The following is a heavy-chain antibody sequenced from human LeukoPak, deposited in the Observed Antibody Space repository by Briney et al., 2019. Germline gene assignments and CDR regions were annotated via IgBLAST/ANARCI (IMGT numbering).Heavy chain of an antibody. CDR2: IHYSGST. D-gene: IGHD3-16*01. V-gene: IGHV4-59*12. CDR3: ARLGALHDAFDV. J-gene: IGHJ3*01. Sequence: AETQTLICTVSGDSIRSYYWSWIRQPPGKGLEWIGNIHYSGSTKYNPSLKSRVTISVDTSKNQFSLRVTSLTAADTAVYYCARLGALHDAFDVWGQGKPVTASS. CDR1: GDSIRSYY.